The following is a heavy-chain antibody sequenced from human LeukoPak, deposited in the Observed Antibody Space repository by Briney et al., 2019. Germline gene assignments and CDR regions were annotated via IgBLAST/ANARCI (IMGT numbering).Heavy chain of an antibody. V-gene: IGHV1-69*13. Sequence: SVKVSRKASGGTFGSYAISWVRQAPGQELEWMGGIIPIFGTANYAQKFQGRVTITADESTSTAYMELSSLRSEDTAVYYCAREYLGYCSGGSCYERFDYWGQGTLVTVSS. J-gene: IGHJ4*02. CDR3: AREYLGYCSGGSCYERFDY. CDR1: GGTFGSYA. CDR2: IIPIFGTA. D-gene: IGHD2-15*01.